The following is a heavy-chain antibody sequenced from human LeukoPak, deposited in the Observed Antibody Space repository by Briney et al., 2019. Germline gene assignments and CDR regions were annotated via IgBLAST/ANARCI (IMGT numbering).Heavy chain of an antibody. CDR2: IYYSGST. CDR1: GGSISNYY. CDR3: ARGGYGDYGTRGNWFDP. V-gene: IGHV4-59*01. D-gene: IGHD4-17*01. Sequence: PSETLSLTCTVSGGSISNYYWSWIRQPPGKGLDWIAYIYYSGSTNYNRSLKSRVTISVEASKNQFSLRLSSVTAADTAVYYCARGGYGDYGTRGNWFDPWGQGTLVTVSS. J-gene: IGHJ5*02.